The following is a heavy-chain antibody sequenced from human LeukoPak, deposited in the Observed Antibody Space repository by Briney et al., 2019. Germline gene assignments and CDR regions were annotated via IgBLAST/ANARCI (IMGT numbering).Heavy chain of an antibody. Sequence: PAGSLRLSCAASGFTFSTYAMSWVRQAPGKGLEWLLYISGSGGSTYYADSVKGRFTISRDNSKNTLYLQMNSLRAEDTALYYCAKRVGCYYFDSWGQGTLVTVSS. D-gene: IGHD1-26*01. CDR1: GFTFSTYA. J-gene: IGHJ4*02. CDR2: ISGSGGST. V-gene: IGHV3-23*01. CDR3: AKRVGCYYFDS.